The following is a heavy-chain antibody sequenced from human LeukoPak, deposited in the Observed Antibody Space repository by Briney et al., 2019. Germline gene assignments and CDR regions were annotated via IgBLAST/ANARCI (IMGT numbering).Heavy chain of an antibody. CDR1: GFTFDDYA. J-gene: IGHJ4*02. Sequence: PGRSLRLSCAASGFTFDDYAMHWVRQAPGKGLEWVSGINNDGSDVNYADSVQGRFTISRDNAKNTLYLQMNSLRAEDTAVYYCARVFHLIDHWGQGTLVTVTS. CDR2: INNDGSDV. CDR3: ARVFHLIDH. V-gene: IGHV3-9*01.